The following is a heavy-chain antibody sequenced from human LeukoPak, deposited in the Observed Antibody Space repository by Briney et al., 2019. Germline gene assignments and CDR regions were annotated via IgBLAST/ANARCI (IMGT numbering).Heavy chain of an antibody. CDR2: ISGSGGST. Sequence: PGGSLRLSCAASGFTFSSYAMSWVRQAPGKGLEWVSAISGSGGSTYYTDSVKGRFTISRDNSKNTLYLQMNSLRAEDTAVYYCAKDSTDYDYVWGSYRYYPNFDYWGQGTLVTVSS. CDR1: GFTFSSYA. V-gene: IGHV3-23*01. CDR3: AKDSTDYDYVWGSYRYYPNFDY. J-gene: IGHJ4*02. D-gene: IGHD3-16*02.